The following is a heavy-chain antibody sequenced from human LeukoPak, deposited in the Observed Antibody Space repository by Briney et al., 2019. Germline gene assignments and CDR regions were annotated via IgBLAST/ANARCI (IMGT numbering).Heavy chain of an antibody. Sequence: ASVKVSCKASGYTFTSFGISWVRQAPGQGLEWMGWVSTYSDKTNYAQKFQGRVTMTRDTSTTTAYMELRSLTSDDTAVYYCARDWMTSMKIDCSDPWGQGTLVTVSS. J-gene: IGHJ5*02. CDR1: GYTFTSFG. CDR3: ARDWMTSMKIDCSDP. V-gene: IGHV1-18*01. D-gene: IGHD4-17*01. CDR2: VSTYSDKT.